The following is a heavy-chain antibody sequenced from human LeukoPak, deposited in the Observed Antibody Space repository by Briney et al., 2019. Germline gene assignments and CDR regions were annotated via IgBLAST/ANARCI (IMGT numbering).Heavy chain of an antibody. J-gene: IGHJ3*02. CDR3: ARVFVSTTGTTGAFVAFDI. Sequence: ASVKVSCKASGYTFTSYDINWVRQATGQGLEWMGWMNLNSGNTGYAQKFQGRVTITRNASISTAHMELSSLRSEDTAVYYCARVFVSTTGTTGAFVAFDIWGQGTMVTVSS. CDR1: GYTFTSYD. CDR2: MNLNSGNT. V-gene: IGHV1-8*03. D-gene: IGHD1-1*01.